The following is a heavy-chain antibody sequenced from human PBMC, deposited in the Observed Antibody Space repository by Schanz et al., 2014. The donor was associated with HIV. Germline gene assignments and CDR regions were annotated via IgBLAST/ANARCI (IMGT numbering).Heavy chain of an antibody. CDR1: GGTFSSYA. CDR3: ASSRLLWFGELFDN. V-gene: IGHV1-2*02. Sequence: QVQVVQSGAEVKKPGSSVKVSCKASGGTFSSYAISWVRQAPGQGLEWMGWINSDNGTNYAQEFQGRVTMTRDTSIGTAYMELRSLRADDTAVYFCASSRLLWFGELFDNWGQGTLVTVSS. CDR2: INSDNGT. D-gene: IGHD3-10*01. J-gene: IGHJ4*02.